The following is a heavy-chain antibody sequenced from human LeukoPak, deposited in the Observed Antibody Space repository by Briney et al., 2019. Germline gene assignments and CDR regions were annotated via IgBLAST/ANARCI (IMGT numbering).Heavy chain of an antibody. CDR1: GGSIGSGGYS. V-gene: IGHV4-30-4*07. CDR3: AQEKGLLQHH. Sequence: SETLSLTCAVSGGSIGSGGYSWSWIRQPPGKGLEWIGYIYYSGSTYYNPSLKSRVTISVDTSKNQFSLKLSSVTAADTAVYYCAQEKGLLQHHWGQGTLVTASS. CDR2: IYYSGST. D-gene: IGHD1-26*01. J-gene: IGHJ4*02.